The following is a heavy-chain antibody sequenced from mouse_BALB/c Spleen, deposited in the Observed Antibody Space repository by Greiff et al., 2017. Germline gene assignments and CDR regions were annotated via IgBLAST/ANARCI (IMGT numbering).Heavy chain of an antibody. Sequence: VQGVESGAELMKPGASVKISCKATGYTFSSYWIEWVKQRPGHGLEWIGEILPGSGSTNYNEKFKGKATFTADTSSNTAYMQLSSLTSEDSAVYYCARNKGPYDGYYGGYFDYWGQGTTLTVSS. V-gene: IGHV1-9*01. CDR2: ILPGSGST. D-gene: IGHD2-3*01. J-gene: IGHJ2*01. CDR1: GYTFSSYW. CDR3: ARNKGPYDGYYGGYFDY.